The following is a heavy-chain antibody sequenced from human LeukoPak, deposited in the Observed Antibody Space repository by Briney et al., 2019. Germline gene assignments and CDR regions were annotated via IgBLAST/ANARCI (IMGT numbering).Heavy chain of an antibody. V-gene: IGHV1-18*01. CDR3: ARANNWNYALGY. CDR2: ISTGNGNT. CDR1: GYTFTSYG. Sequence: ASVKVSCKASGYTFTSYGIIWVRQAPGQGLEWMGWISTGNGNTNYGQKFQGRVTMTTDTYTGTAYMELRSLRSDDTAMYYCARANNWNYALGYWGQGTLVTVSS. J-gene: IGHJ4*02. D-gene: IGHD1-7*01.